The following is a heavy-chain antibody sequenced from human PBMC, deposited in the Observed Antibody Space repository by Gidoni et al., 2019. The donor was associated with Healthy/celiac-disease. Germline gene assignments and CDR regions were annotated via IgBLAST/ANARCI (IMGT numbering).Heavy chain of an antibody. V-gene: IGHV3-23*01. Sequence: EVQLLESGGGLVQPGGALRLSCAATGFPFSSYAMSWVRQAPGKGLDWVSAISGSGGSTYYADSVKVRFTISRDNSKNTLYLQMNSLRAEDTAVYYCANTGFKVVTAFRASYWGQGTLVTVSS. CDR1: GFPFSSYA. CDR2: ISGSGGST. J-gene: IGHJ4*02. D-gene: IGHD2-21*02. CDR3: ANTGFKVVTAFRASY.